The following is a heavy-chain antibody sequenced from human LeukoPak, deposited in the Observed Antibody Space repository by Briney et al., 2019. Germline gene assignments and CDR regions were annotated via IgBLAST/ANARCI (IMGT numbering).Heavy chain of an antibody. CDR1: GYTFTSYG. J-gene: IGHJ6*02. CDR3: ARATTTVTTYYYYGMDV. D-gene: IGHD4-17*01. V-gene: IGHV1-18*01. Sequence: GASVKVSCKASGYTFTSYGISWVRQAPGQGLEWMGWISAYNGNTNYAQKLQGRVTMTTDTSTSTAYMELRSLRSDDTAVYYYARATTTVTTYYYYGMDVWGQGTTVTVSS. CDR2: ISAYNGNT.